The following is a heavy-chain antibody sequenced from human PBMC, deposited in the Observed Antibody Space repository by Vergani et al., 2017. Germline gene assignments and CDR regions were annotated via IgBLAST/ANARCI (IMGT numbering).Heavy chain of an antibody. J-gene: IGHJ6*02. CDR1: GFTFSSYE. Sequence: VQLVESGGGLVQPGGSLRLSCAASGFTFSSYEMNWVRQAPGKGLEWIGEINHSGSTNYNPSLKSRVTISVDTSKNQFSLKLSSVTAADTAVYYCARVMVRGVIIPYGMDVWGQGTTVTVSS. CDR2: INHSGST. V-gene: IGHV4-34*01. D-gene: IGHD3-10*01. CDR3: ARVMVRGVIIPYGMDV.